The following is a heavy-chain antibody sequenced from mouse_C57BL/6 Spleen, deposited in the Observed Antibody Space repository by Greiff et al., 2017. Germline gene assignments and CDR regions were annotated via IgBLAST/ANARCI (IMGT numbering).Heavy chain of an antibody. Sequence: LQLQQSGAELVKPGASVKISCKASGYAFSSYWMNWVKQRPGKGLEWIGQIYPGDGDTNYNGKFKGKATLTADKSSSTAYMQLSSLTSEDSAVYFCARPYGNYYAMDYWGQGTSVTVSS. D-gene: IGHD2-1*01. CDR1: GYAFSSYW. CDR2: IYPGDGDT. CDR3: ARPYGNYYAMDY. V-gene: IGHV1-80*01. J-gene: IGHJ4*01.